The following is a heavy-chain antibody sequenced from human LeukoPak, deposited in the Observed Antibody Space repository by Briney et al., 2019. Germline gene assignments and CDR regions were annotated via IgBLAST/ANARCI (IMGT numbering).Heavy chain of an antibody. CDR2: ISGSGGST. Sequence: GGSLRLSCAASGFTFSSYAMSWVRQAPGKGLEWVSAISGSGGSTYYADSVKGRFTISRDNSKNTLYLQMNSLRAEDTAVYYCAKDSSSSYYYYYMDVWGKGTTVTVSS. J-gene: IGHJ6*03. CDR3: AKDSSSSYYYYYMDV. CDR1: GFTFSSYA. V-gene: IGHV3-23*01. D-gene: IGHD6-13*01.